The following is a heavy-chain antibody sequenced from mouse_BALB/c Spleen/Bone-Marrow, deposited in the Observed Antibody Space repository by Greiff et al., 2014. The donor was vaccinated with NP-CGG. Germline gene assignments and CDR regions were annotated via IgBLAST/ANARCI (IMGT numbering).Heavy chain of an antibody. D-gene: IGHD1-1*01. CDR2: INPSTGHT. Sequence: VQLEESGAELVKPGASVKLSCKASGYTFTGYWMHWVNQRPGQGLEWIGEINPSTGHTNYNEKFKSRATLTVDKSSSTAYMQISSLTSEDAAVYYCARGIYGAMDYWGQGTSVTVSS. CDR1: GYTFTGYW. CDR3: ARGIYGAMDY. V-gene: IGHV1S81*02. J-gene: IGHJ4*01.